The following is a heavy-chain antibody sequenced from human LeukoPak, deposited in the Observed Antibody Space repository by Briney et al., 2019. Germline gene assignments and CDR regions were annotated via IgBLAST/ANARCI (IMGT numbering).Heavy chain of an antibody. D-gene: IGHD6-19*01. CDR1: CGSISSYY. J-gene: IGHJ6*03. Sequence: SETLSLTCTVSCGSISSYYWSWIRQPAGKGLEWIGRIYTSGSTNYNPSLKSRVTMSVDTSKNQFSLKLSSVTAADTAVYYCARGFSGWSYYYYYYMDVWGKGTTVTVSS. CDR3: ARGFSGWSYYYYYYMDV. CDR2: IYTSGST. V-gene: IGHV4-4*07.